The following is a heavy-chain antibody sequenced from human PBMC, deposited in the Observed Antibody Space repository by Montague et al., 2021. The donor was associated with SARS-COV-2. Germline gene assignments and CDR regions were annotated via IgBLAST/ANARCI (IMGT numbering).Heavy chain of an antibody. Sequence: SETLSLTCAVYGGSFGDDHWSWIRQPPGKGLEWIGEIKQSGRTNYNPSLKSRVTISVDTSKNQFSLKVSSVTAADTAVYFCARGHPSVSMIVVVFTSASYCFDYWGQGAQVTVSS. CDR1: GGSFGDDH. J-gene: IGHJ4*02. V-gene: IGHV4-34*01. D-gene: IGHD3-22*01. CDR2: IKQSGRT. CDR3: ARGHPSVSMIVVVFTSASYCFDY.